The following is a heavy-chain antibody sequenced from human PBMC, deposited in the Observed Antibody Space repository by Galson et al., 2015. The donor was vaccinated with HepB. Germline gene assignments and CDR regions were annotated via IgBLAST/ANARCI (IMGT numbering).Heavy chain of an antibody. D-gene: IGHD2-8*02. V-gene: IGHV3-23*01. J-gene: IGHJ4*02. CDR2: ISNSGGST. Sequence: SLRLSCAASGFTFTNYAMNWVRQAPGKGLQWVSSISNSGGSTHYAASVKGRFTISGGNSKNTLYLQMNSLRAEDTAVYYCAGFYWYDYWGQGTLVTVSS. CDR1: GFTFTNYA. CDR3: AGFYWYDY.